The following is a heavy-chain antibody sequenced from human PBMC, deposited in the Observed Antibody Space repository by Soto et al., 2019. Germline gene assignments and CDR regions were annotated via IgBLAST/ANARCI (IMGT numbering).Heavy chain of an antibody. J-gene: IGHJ6*02. CDR1: GYTFTSYG. CDR2: ISAYNGNT. CDR3: ARGLAANSSSLIYYYYYGMDV. D-gene: IGHD6-13*01. Sequence: ASVKVSCKASGYTFTSYGISWVRQAPGQGLEWMGWISAYNGNTNYAQKFQGWVTMTRDTSISTAYMELSRLRSDDTAVYYCARGLAANSSSLIYYYYYGMDVWGQGTTVTVSS. V-gene: IGHV1-18*01.